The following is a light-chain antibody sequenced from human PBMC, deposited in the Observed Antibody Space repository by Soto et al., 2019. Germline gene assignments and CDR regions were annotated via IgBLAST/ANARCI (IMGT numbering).Light chain of an antibody. J-gene: IGLJ3*02. CDR1: TGAVTSGHC. CDR3: LISYRRARA. Sequence: QAVVTREPSLTVSPGGTVTLTCGYSTGAVTSGHCPYWFHQKPGQPPRKLVYNTRDKHSWAPARFSGSLLGAKAALTLSGAQPEDEAEYYCLISYRRARAFGRRTQLTVL. V-gene: IGLV7-46*01. CDR2: NTR.